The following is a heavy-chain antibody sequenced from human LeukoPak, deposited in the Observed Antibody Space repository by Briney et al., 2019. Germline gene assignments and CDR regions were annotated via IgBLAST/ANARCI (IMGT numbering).Heavy chain of an antibody. CDR1: GFTFSSYS. D-gene: IGHD3-9*01. Sequence: GGSLRLSCAASGFTFSSYSMNWVRQAPGKGLEWVSSISGSSSYIYYADSVKGRFTISRDNAKNSLYLQMNSLRAEDTAVYYCARQNDILTGPFDYWGQGTLVTVSS. CDR2: ISGSSSYI. J-gene: IGHJ4*02. CDR3: ARQNDILTGPFDY. V-gene: IGHV3-21*01.